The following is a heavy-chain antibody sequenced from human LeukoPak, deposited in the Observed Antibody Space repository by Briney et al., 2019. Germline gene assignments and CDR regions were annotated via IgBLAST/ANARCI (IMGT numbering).Heavy chain of an antibody. CDR2: INHSGST. CDR1: GGSFSGYY. D-gene: IGHD6-6*01. V-gene: IGHV4-34*01. CDR3: AREEAWSRSSLGGFDP. J-gene: IGHJ5*02. Sequence: SETLSLTCAVYGGSFSGYYWSWIRQPPGKGLEWIGEINHSGSTNYNPSLKSRVTISVDTSKNQFSLKLSSVTAADTAVYYCAREEAWSRSSLGGFDPWGQGTLVTVSS.